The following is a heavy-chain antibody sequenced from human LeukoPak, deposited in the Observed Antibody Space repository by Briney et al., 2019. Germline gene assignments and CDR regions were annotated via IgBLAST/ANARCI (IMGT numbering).Heavy chain of an antibody. J-gene: IGHJ5*02. D-gene: IGHD3-10*01. CDR1: GGSICSSSYY. Sequence: SETLSLTCTVSGGSICSSSYYWGWIRQPPGKGLEWIGSIYYSVSTYYNPSLKSRVTISVDTSKNQFSLKLSSVTAADTAVYYCARAAPELLWFGELHWFDPWGQGTLVTVSS. V-gene: IGHV4-39*07. CDR2: IYYSVST. CDR3: ARAAPELLWFGELHWFDP.